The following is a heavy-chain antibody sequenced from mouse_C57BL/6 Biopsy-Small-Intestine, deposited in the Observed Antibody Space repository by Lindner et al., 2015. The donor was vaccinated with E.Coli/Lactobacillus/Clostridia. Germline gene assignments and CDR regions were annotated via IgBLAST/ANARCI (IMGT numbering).Heavy chain of an antibody. D-gene: IGHD4-1*01. CDR2: FHPYNDDS. Sequence: VQLQESGTGLVKPGASVMLSCKASGYTFTTYPIEWLKQNHGKSLEWIGNFHPYNDDSKYNEKFKGKATLTVEKSSNTVYLELSRLTSDDSAVYYCARSRNWDAAMDYWGQGTSVTVSS. V-gene: IGHV1-47*01. CDR3: ARSRNWDAAMDY. CDR1: GYTFTTYP. J-gene: IGHJ4*01.